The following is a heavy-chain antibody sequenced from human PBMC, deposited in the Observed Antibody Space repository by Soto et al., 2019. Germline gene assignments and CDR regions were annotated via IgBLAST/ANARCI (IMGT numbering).Heavy chain of an antibody. V-gene: IGHV4-4*02. CDR1: SGSISSSNW. CDR3: ARVGGGYDFWSGYYTSTGKGYFDY. D-gene: IGHD3-3*01. Sequence: SETLSLTCAVSSGSISSSNWWSWVRQPPRKGLEWIGEIYHSGSTNYNPSLKSRVTISVDKSKNQFSLKLSSVTAADTAVYYCARVGGGYDFWSGYYTSTGKGYFDYWGQGTLVTVSS. CDR2: IYHSGST. J-gene: IGHJ4*02.